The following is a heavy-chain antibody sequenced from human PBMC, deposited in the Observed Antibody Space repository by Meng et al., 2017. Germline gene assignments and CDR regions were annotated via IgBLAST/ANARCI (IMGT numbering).Heavy chain of an antibody. D-gene: IGHD4-17*01. CDR2: IVYSGST. V-gene: IGHV4-61*01. CDR1: GGSAGSGNYY. J-gene: IGHJ4*02. CDR3: ARDVGGDYETLFDY. Sequence: QVQLQGSGPGLVGPSVTLPLPCLVSGGSAGSGNYYWSWIRQPPGKGLEWIGYIVYSGSTTYNPSLKTRVTISVDTSKNQFSLKLTSVTAADTAVYFCARDVGGDYETLFDYWGQGTLVTVSS.